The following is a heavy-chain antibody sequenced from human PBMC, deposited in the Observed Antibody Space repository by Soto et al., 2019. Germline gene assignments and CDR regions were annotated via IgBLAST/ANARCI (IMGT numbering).Heavy chain of an antibody. J-gene: IGHJ4*02. CDR3: ARDSKAVALAFDY. D-gene: IGHD2-21*01. CDR1: GFTFSSYA. CDR2: ISSNGGST. V-gene: IGHV3-64*04. Sequence: PGGSLRLSCAASGFTFSSYAMHWVRQAPGKGLEYVSAISSNGGSTYYANSVKGRFTISRDNSKNTLYLQMNSLRAEDTAVYYCARDSKAVALAFDYWGQGTLVTVSS.